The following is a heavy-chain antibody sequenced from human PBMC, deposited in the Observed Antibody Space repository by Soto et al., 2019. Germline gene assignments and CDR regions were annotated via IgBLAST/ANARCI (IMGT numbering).Heavy chain of an antibody. CDR3: ARAVHTYYYDSSSY. V-gene: IGHV1-69*13. CDR2: IIPIFGAA. J-gene: IGHJ4*02. CDR1: GYTFTTYA. D-gene: IGHD3-22*01. Sequence: SVKVSCKASGYTFTTYAIHWVRQAPGQGLEWMGGIIPIFGAANYAQKFQGGVTITADESTSTAYMELSSLRSEDTAVYYCARAVHTYYYDSSSYWGQGTLVTVSS.